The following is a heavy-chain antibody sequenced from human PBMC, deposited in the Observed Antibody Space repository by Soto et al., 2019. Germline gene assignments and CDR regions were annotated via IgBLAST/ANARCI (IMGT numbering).Heavy chain of an antibody. CDR3: ARSGGAYNWFDP. CDR2: IYHSGTT. Sequence: QLQLQESGSGLVKPSQTLSLTCAVSGGSISSGGYSWSWIRQPPGKGLEWIGYIYHSGTTYYNPSLKSRVTISVDRSKNRFSLTLSSVTAADTAVYYCARSGGAYNWFDPWGQGTLVTVSS. J-gene: IGHJ5*02. CDR1: GGSISSGGYS. V-gene: IGHV4-30-2*01. D-gene: IGHD2-21*01.